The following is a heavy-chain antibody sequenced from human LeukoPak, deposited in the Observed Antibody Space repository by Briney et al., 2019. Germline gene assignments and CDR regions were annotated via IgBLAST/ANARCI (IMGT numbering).Heavy chain of an antibody. V-gene: IGHV3-23*01. CDR2: ISGSGGST. CDR1: GFTFSSYA. D-gene: IGHD1-26*01. CDR3: AKPRGSYSRVGDAFDI. Sequence: PGGSLRLSCAASGFTFSSYAMSWVRQAPGKGLEWVSAISGSGGSTYYADSVKGRFTISRDNSKNTLYLQMNSLRAEDTAVYYCAKPRGSYSRVGDAFDICGEGTMVTVSS. J-gene: IGHJ3*02.